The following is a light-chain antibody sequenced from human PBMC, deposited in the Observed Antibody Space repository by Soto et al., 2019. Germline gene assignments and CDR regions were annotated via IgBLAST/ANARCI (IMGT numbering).Light chain of an antibody. CDR3: HKFNSAPLT. Sequence: DIPMTQSPSSLSASVGDRVTITCRASQGISSYLAWYQQKPGKVPKLLIYAASTLQSGVPSRFSGSGSGTDFTLSISSLQPEDVATYYCHKFNSAPLTFGQGTKVEIK. CDR2: AAS. J-gene: IGKJ1*01. V-gene: IGKV1-27*01. CDR1: QGISSY.